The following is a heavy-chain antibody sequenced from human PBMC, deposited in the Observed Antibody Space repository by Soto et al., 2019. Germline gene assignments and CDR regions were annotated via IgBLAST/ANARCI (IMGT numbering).Heavy chain of an antibody. CDR1: GYTFTSYY. CDR3: VREGTTVPHDYY. Sequence: GASVKVSCKASGYTFTSYYMHWVRQAPGQGLEWMGIINPSGGSTSYAQKFQGRVTMTRDTSTSTVYMELSSLRSEDTAVYYCVREGTTVPHDYYWGQGTLVTVSS. J-gene: IGHJ4*02. V-gene: IGHV1-46*01. D-gene: IGHD4-4*01. CDR2: INPSGGST.